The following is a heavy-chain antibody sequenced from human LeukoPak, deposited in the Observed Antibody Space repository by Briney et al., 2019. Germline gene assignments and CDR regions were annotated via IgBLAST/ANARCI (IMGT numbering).Heavy chain of an antibody. CDR1: GYTFTGYY. V-gene: IGHV1-2*06. J-gene: IGHJ4*02. CDR3: ARGRLVYVELGLRFDY. CDR2: INPNSGGT. Sequence: ASVKVSCKASGYTFTGYYMHWVRQAPGQGLEWMGRINPNSGGTNYAQKFQGRVTMTRDTSISTAYMELSRLRSDDTAVYYCARGRLVYVELGLRFDYWGRGTLVTVSS. D-gene: IGHD1-7*01.